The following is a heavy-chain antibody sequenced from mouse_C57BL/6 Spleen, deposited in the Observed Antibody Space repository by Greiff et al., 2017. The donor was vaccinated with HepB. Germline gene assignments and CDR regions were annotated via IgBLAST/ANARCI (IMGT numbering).Heavy chain of an antibody. CDR2: IWTGGGT. D-gene: IGHD2-5*01. CDR3: AIYPGAYYSNYGDAMDY. Sequence: VQLQQSGPGLVAPSQRLSITCTVSGFSLTSYAISWVRQPPGKGLEWLGVIWTGGGTNYNSALKSRLSISKDNSKSQVFLKMNSLQTDDTARYYCAIYPGAYYSNYGDAMDYWGQGTSVTVSS. CDR1: GFSLTSYA. V-gene: IGHV2-9-1*01. J-gene: IGHJ4*01.